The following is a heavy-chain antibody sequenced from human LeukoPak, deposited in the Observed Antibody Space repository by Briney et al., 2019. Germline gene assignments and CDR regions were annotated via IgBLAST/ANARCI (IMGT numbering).Heavy chain of an antibody. V-gene: IGHV3-13*01. D-gene: IGHD3-3*01. CDR1: GFTFSSYD. CDR3: ARAFDDSAAFDI. Sequence: PGGSLRLSCAASGFTFSSYDMHWVRQATGKGLEWVSAIGTAGDTYYPGSVKGRFTISRENAKNSLYLQMNSLRAGDTAVYYCARAFDDSAAFDIWGQGTMVTVSS. CDR2: IGTAGDT. J-gene: IGHJ3*02.